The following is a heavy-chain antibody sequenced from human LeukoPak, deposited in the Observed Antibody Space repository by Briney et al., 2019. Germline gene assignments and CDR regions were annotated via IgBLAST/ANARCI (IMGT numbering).Heavy chain of an antibody. CDR1: GGSFSGYY. D-gene: IGHD3-16*02. CDR3: ARGPGDYVWGSYRPAGFDY. J-gene: IGHJ4*02. CDR2: INHSGST. Sequence: SETLSLTCAVYGGSFSGYYWSWIRQPPGKGLEWIGEINHSGSTNYNPSLKSRVTISVDTSKNQFSLKLSSVTAADTAVYYCARGPGDYVWGSYRPAGFDYWGQGTLVTVSS. V-gene: IGHV4-34*01.